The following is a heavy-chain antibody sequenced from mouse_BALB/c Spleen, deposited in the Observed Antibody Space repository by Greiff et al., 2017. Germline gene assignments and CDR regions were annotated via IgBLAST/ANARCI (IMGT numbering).Heavy chain of an antibody. CDR1: GFTFSSYT. V-gene: IGHV5-9-1*01. Sequence: EVMLVESGGGLVKPGGSLKLSCAASGFTFSSYTMSWVRQTPEKRLEWVATISSGGSYTYYPDSVKGRFTISRDNAKNTLYLQMSSLKSEDTAMYYCARQGRDDEGYFDVWGAGTTVTVSS. CDR3: ARQGRDDEGYFDV. CDR2: ISSGGSYT. D-gene: IGHD2-12*01. J-gene: IGHJ1*01.